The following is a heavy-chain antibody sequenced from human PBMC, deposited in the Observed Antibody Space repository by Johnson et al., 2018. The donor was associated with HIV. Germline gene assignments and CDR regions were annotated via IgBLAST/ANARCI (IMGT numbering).Heavy chain of an antibody. Sequence: VQLVESGGGLIQPGVSLRLSCAASGFTVSTYYMTWVRQASGKGLELVSLLYSSGKTYYADSVKGRFTISRDNSKNTLYLQMNSLRAEDTAMYYCARETRDDAFDIWGQGTLVIVSS. J-gene: IGHJ3*02. CDR1: GFTVSTYY. D-gene: IGHD2-2*01. V-gene: IGHV3-53*01. CDR3: ARETRDDAFDI. CDR2: LYSSGKT.